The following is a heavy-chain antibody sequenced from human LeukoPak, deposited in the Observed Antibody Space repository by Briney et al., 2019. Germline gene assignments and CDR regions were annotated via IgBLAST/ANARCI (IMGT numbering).Heavy chain of an antibody. D-gene: IGHD3-9*01. CDR3: ARGPPLRYYTRYYFDY. CDR2: IYYSGST. V-gene: IGHV4-39*01. J-gene: IGHJ4*02. CDR1: GGSISSGGSY. Sequence: SETLSLTCTVSGGSISSGGSYWGWIRQPPGRRLEWIGSIYYSGSTYSNPSLKSRVTISVDTSKNQFSLNLNSVTAADTAVYYCARGPPLRYYTRYYFDYWGEGTLVSVSS.